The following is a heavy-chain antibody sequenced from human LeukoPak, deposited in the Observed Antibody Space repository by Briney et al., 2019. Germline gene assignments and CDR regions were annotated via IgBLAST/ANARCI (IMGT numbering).Heavy chain of an antibody. V-gene: IGHV3-30*02. D-gene: IGHD3-10*01. CDR1: GFTFSNYG. CDR3: AKDLMRDRWFGES. CDR2: IRYDGSED. J-gene: IGHJ5*02. Sequence: GGSLRLSCAASGFTFSNYGMHWVRQPPGKGLEWVAFIRYDGSEDYYADSVKGRFTISRDSSKNTLYLQMSSLRAEDTAVYYCAKDLMRDRWFGESWGQGTLVTVSS.